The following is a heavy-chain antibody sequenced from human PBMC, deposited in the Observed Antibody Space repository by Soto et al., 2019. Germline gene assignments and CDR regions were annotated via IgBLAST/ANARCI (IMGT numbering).Heavy chain of an antibody. Sequence: GGSLRLSCAASGFTFSSYAMSWVRQAPGKGLEWVSAISGSGGSTYYADSVKGRFTISRDNSKNTLYLQMNSLRAEDTAVYYCAKDDFWSGVSYYYYGTDVWGQGTTVTVSS. V-gene: IGHV3-23*01. D-gene: IGHD3-3*01. CDR2: ISGSGGST. J-gene: IGHJ6*02. CDR3: AKDDFWSGVSYYYYGTDV. CDR1: GFTFSSYA.